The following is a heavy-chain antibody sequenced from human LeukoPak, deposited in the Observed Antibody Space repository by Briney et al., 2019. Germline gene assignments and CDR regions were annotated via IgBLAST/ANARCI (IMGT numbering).Heavy chain of an antibody. CDR2: VYPSNSET. D-gene: IGHD5-12*01. J-gene: IGHJ4*02. CDR3: ARHRYSGSDTQGFDS. Sequence: GESLKISCKGPGYRFTEYWIAWVRQVPGKGLEWMGIVYPSNSETRYSPSFQGQVTISADKSISTAYLQWSSLEASDTAMYFCARHRYSGSDTQGFDSWGQGTLVTVSS. V-gene: IGHV5-51*01. CDR1: GYRFTEYW.